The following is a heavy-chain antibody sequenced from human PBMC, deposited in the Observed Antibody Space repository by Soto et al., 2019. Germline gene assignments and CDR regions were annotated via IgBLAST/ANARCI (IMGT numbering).Heavy chain of an antibody. CDR2: IYYSGST. CDR1: GGSISSGDYY. CDR3: ARDRGKRGLDRGMDV. J-gene: IGHJ6*02. V-gene: IGHV4-30-4*01. Sequence: TLSLTCTVSGGSISSGDYYWSWIRQPPGKGLEWIGYIYYSGSTYYNPSLKSRVTISVDTSKNQFSLKLSSVTAADTAVYYCARDRGKRGLDRGMDVWGQGTTVTVSS.